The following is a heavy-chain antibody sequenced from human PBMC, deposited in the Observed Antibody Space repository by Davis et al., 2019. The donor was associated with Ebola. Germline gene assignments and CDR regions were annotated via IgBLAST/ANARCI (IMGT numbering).Heavy chain of an antibody. Sequence: ETLSLTCTVSGGSISSYYWSWVRQAPGKGLEWVSVIYSGGSTYYADSVKGRFTISRDNSKNTLYLQMNSLRAEDTAVYYCARDDRGHFDYWGQGTLVTVSS. V-gene: IGHV3-53*01. D-gene: IGHD1-14*01. J-gene: IGHJ4*02. CDR3: ARDDRGHFDY. CDR2: IYSGGST. CDR1: GGSISSYY.